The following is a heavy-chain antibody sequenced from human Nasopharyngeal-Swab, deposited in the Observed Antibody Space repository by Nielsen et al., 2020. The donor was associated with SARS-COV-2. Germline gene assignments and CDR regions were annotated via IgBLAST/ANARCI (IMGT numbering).Heavy chain of an antibody. D-gene: IGHD3-22*01. Sequence: GESLKISCVASGFTFSIYGMHWVRQAPGKGLEWLASIWYDGSNKYYAGPVKGRFTISRDNSKNTVYLQMNSLRGEDTAVYYCARAPSPDDSSGGGYWGQGTLVTVSP. J-gene: IGHJ4*02. CDR3: ARAPSPDDSSGGGY. CDR1: GFTFSIYG. V-gene: IGHV3-33*01. CDR2: IWYDGSNK.